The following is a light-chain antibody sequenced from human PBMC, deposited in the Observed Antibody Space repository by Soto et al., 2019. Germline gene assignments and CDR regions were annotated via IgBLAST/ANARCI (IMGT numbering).Light chain of an antibody. J-gene: IGKJ4*01. V-gene: IGKV1-9*01. CDR3: QQLWTYPLT. Sequence: DTQLTQSSSFLSASVGDRVTIACRASQDVSRSVGWYQQKPGTAPKLLISAASTLNSGVPSRFSGSGSGTDFTLTISSLQPEDFATYYCQQLWTYPLTFGGGTKVDIK. CDR2: AAS. CDR1: QDVSRS.